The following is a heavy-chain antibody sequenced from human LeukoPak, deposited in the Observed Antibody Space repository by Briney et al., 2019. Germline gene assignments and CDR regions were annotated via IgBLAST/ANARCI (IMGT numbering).Heavy chain of an antibody. CDR1: GFTFSSYG. CDR3: ARGADSSGWYTIRDNYFDY. D-gene: IGHD6-19*01. J-gene: IGHJ4*02. V-gene: IGHV3-30*02. Sequence: GGSLRLSCAASGFTFSSYGMHWVRQAPGKGLEWVAFIWFDGTNKYYADSVKGRFTISRDISENTLYLQMNSLRPEDTAVYYCARGADSSGWYTIRDNYFDYWGQGTLVTVSS. CDR2: IWFDGTNK.